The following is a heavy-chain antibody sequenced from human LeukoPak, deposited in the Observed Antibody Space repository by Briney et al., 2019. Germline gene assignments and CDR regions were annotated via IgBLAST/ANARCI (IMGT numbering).Heavy chain of an antibody. D-gene: IGHD3-10*01. J-gene: IGHJ4*02. CDR2: IIPIFGTA. Sequence: ASVKVSCKASGGTFSSYAISWVRQAPGQGLEWMGGIIPIFGTASYAQKFQGRVTITADKSTSTAYMELSSLRSEDTAVYYCARVLYYYGSGSYLTSPPDYWGQGTLVTVSS. CDR1: GGTFSSYA. CDR3: ARVLYYYGSGSYLTSPPDY. V-gene: IGHV1-69*06.